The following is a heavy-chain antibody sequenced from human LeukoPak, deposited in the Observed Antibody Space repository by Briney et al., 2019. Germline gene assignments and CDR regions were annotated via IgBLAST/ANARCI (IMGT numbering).Heavy chain of an antibody. CDR2: IYTSGST. CDR1: GGSISSYY. D-gene: IGHD3-22*01. Sequence: SETLSLTCTVSGGSISSYYWSWIRQRAGKGLEWFGRIYTSGSTNYNPSLKSRVTMSVDTSRNQFSLKLSSVTAADTAVYYCARGTRSVVNDYWGQGTLVTVSS. J-gene: IGHJ4*02. CDR3: ARGTRSVVNDY. V-gene: IGHV4-4*07.